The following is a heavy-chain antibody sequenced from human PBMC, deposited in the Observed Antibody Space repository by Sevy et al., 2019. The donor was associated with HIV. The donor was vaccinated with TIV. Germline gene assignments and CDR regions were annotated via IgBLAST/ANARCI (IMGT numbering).Heavy chain of an antibody. V-gene: IGHV1-24*01. J-gene: IGHJ4*02. Sequence: ASVKVSCRVSGSTLTQLSMHWVRQTPGKGLEWLGSFDPEDGETIYAQKFQGTVTLTEDTSTDTAYMDLSSLRSGDTAVYYCATTKDYYEGSGDPFDYWGQGTLVTVSS. CDR1: GSTLTQLS. CDR3: ATTKDYYEGSGDPFDY. CDR2: FDPEDGET. D-gene: IGHD3-22*01.